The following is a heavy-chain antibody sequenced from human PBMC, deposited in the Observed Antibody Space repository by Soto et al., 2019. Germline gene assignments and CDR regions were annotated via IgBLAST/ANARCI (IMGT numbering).Heavy chain of an antibody. CDR3: ARDRGDYDSSGYSYYFDY. Sequence: SVKVSCKASGGTFSSYAISWVRQAPGQGLEWMGGIIPIFGTANYAQKFQGRVTITADESTSTAYMELSSLRSEDTAVYYCARDRGDYDSSGYSYYFDYWGQGTLVTVPS. CDR2: IIPIFGTA. V-gene: IGHV1-69*13. D-gene: IGHD3-22*01. CDR1: GGTFSSYA. J-gene: IGHJ4*02.